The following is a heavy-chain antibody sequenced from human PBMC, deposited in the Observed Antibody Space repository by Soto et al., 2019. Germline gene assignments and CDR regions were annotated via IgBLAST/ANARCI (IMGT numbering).Heavy chain of an antibody. CDR3: ARPDFGDYWYFDL. V-gene: IGHV1-69*08. Sequence: QDQLVQSGAEVKKPGSSVKVSCKASGGTFSSHTFSWVRQAPGQGLEWMGRIIPALGTATYAQKFQGRVTITADESATTVYMELNSVRSEDTAVYYCARPDFGDYWYFDLWGRGTLVPVSS. CDR2: IIPALGTA. D-gene: IGHD4-17*01. J-gene: IGHJ2*01. CDR1: GGTFSSHT.